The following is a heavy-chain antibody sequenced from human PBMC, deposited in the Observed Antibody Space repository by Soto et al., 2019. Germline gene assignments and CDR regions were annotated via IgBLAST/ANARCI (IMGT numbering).Heavy chain of an antibody. CDR2: IYYSGST. D-gene: IGHD2-15*01. CDR3: AGFVVPASRNSDFDY. J-gene: IGHJ4*02. Sequence: QLQLQESGPGLVKPSETLSLTCTVSGISVSTSDYYWGWVRQPPGKGLDWIGNIYYSGSTFYNPSLRSRVTLSVDTSKNQFSLRVNSVTAVDTAVYFCAGFVVPASRNSDFDYWGQGTLVTVSS. V-gene: IGHV4-39*01. CDR1: GISVSTSDYY.